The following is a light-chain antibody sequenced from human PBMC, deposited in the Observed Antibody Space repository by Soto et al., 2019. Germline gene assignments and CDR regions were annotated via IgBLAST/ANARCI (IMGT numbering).Light chain of an antibody. CDR1: QSVSSSY. CDR3: QQRSNWPPFT. Sequence: EIVLTQSPGTLSLSPGERATLSCRASQSVSSSYLAWYQQKPGQPPRLLISDASTRATGIPARFSGSGSGTDFTLTISSLEPEDFAVYYCQQRSNWPPFTFGQGTRLEI. V-gene: IGKV3D-20*02. J-gene: IGKJ5*01. CDR2: DAS.